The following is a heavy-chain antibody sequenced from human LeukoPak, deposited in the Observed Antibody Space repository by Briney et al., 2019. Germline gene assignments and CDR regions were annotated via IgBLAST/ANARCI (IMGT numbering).Heavy chain of an antibody. CDR2: IYYSGST. D-gene: IGHD3-10*01. CDR1: GGSISSGGYY. V-gene: IGHV4-31*03. J-gene: IGHJ5*02. Sequence: SQTLSLTCTVSGGSISSGGYYWSWIRQHPGKGLEWFGYIYYSGSTYYNPSLKSRVTISVDTSKNQFSLKLSSVTAADTAVYYCAHYGSGSYFSWGQGPLVTVSS. CDR3: AHYGSGSYFS.